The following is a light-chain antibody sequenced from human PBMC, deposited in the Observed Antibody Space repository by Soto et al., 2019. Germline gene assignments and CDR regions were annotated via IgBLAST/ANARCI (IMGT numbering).Light chain of an antibody. J-gene: IGKJ1*01. V-gene: IGKV1-5*03. Sequence: DIQMTQSPSTPSVSVGDSVTITCRASQIISTWLAWYQQRVGEAPKLLIYRASILESGVPSRFSGSGSGTEFTLTITSLQPDDFATYYCQQYKSPPWTFGQGTKVEI. CDR2: RAS. CDR1: QIISTW. CDR3: QQYKSPPWT.